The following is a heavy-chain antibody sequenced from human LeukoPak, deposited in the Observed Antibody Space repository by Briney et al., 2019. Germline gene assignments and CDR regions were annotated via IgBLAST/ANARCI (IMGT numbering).Heavy chain of an antibody. D-gene: IGHD1-26*01. CDR2: ISTSSSYI. CDR1: GFTFSSYW. J-gene: IGHJ6*03. CDR3: ARATWDPNYYYYMDV. V-gene: IGHV3-21*01. Sequence: GGSLRLSCAASGFTFSSYWMSWVRQAPGKGLEWVSSISTSSSYIYYADSVKGRFTISRDNAKNSLYLQMNSLRAEDTAVYYCARATWDPNYYYYMDVWGKGTTVTISS.